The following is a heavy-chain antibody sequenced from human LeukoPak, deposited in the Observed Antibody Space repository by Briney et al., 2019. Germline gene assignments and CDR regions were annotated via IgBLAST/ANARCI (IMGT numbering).Heavy chain of an antibody. J-gene: IGHJ4*02. CDR2: INGGGGST. V-gene: IGHV3-23*01. CDR1: GFTFSNSA. Sequence: GGTLRLSCATSGFTFSNSAMNWVRQAPGKGLEWVSAINGGGGSTYYAGSVKGRFTISRDNSKNTLYLQMSTLRAEDTAIYYCAKGHLPRIDYWGQGSLVTVSS. CDR3: AKGHLPRIDY.